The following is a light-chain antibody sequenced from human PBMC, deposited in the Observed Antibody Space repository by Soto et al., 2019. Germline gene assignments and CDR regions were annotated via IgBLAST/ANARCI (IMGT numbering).Light chain of an antibody. Sequence: DIVMTQSPDSLAVSVYERATINCKSSQSVLYSSNNKNYLVWYQQKPGQPPKLLIYWASTRESGVPDRFSGSGSGTDFTLTISSLQAEDVAVYYCQQYYSTPLTFGGGTKVDIK. CDR1: QSVLYSSNNKNY. J-gene: IGKJ4*01. CDR2: WAS. CDR3: QQYYSTPLT. V-gene: IGKV4-1*01.